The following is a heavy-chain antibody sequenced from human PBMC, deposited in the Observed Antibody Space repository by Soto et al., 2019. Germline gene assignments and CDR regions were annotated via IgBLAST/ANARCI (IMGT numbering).Heavy chain of an antibody. Sequence: GGSLRLSCAASGFTFSSYWMHWVRQAPGKGLVWVSRINSDGSNTSYADSVKGRFTISRDNAKNTLYLQMNSLRAEDTVVYYYAGASRSWYEGSYYYYYGMDVWGQGTTVTVSS. J-gene: IGHJ6*02. V-gene: IGHV3-74*01. CDR3: AGASRSWYEGSYYYYYGMDV. CDR1: GFTFSSYW. D-gene: IGHD6-13*01. CDR2: INSDGSNT.